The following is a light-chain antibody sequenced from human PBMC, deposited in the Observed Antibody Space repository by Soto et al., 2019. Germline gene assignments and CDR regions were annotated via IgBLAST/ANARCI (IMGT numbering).Light chain of an antibody. V-gene: IGKV3-15*01. CDR3: QQYNNWLRT. CDR1: QSVSIN. J-gene: IGKJ1*01. CDR2: GAS. Sequence: EIVMTQSPATLSVSPGERATLSCRASQSVSINLAWYQQKPGQAPRLLIYGASTRATGFPARFSGSGSGTEFTLTISSLQSEDFAVYYCQQYNNWLRTFGQGTKVEMK.